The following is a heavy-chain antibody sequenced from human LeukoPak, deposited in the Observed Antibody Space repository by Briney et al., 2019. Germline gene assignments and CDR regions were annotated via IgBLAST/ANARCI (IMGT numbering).Heavy chain of an antibody. Sequence: SGTLSLTCAVSGGSISSSNWWSWVRQPPGKGLEWIGSIYHSGSTYYNPSLKSRVTISVDTSKNQFSLELNSGTAADTAMYHCATTTIRLGYWGQGTLVTVSS. J-gene: IGHJ4*02. CDR2: IYHSGST. D-gene: IGHD1-26*01. CDR3: ATTTIRLGY. V-gene: IGHV4-4*02. CDR1: GGSISSSNW.